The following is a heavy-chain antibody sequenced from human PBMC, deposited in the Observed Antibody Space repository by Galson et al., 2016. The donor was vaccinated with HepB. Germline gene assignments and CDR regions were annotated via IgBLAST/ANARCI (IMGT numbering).Heavy chain of an antibody. CDR2: ISTSGST. CDR1: GGSISSTNYY. CDR3: ARGGDDYADY. V-gene: IGHV4-61*02. Sequence: PLSLTCTVSGGSISSTNYYWGWIRQPAGKGLEWIGRISTSGSTNYNPSLKSRVTISVDTSKDQFSLNLRSVTAADTAVYYCARGGDDYADYWGQGTLVTVSS. J-gene: IGHJ4*02. D-gene: IGHD3-16*01.